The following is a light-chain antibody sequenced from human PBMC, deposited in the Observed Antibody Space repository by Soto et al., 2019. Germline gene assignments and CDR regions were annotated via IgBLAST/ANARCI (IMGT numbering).Light chain of an antibody. J-gene: IGKJ2*01. V-gene: IGKV1-5*03. CDR1: QSISTW. CDR3: QQYETYYT. Sequence: DIQMTQSPSTLSASVGDRVTITCRASQSISTWLAWYQQKPGKAPNLLIYKASNLDSGVPSRFSGSGSGTEFTLTISGLQRDDFATYYCQQYETYYTFGQGTKLEIK. CDR2: KAS.